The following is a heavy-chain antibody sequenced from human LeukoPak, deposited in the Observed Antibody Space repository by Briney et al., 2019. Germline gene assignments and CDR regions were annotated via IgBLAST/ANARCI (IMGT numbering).Heavy chain of an antibody. CDR1: GGSISSGGYY. CDR2: IYYSGST. V-gene: IGHV4-31*03. CDR3: ARGVTTRYYYYYMDV. Sequence: PSQTLSLTRTVSGGSISSGGYYWSWIRQHPGKGLEWIGYIYYSGSTYYNPSLKSRVTISVDTSKNQFSLKLSSVTAADTAVYYCARGVTTRYYYYYMDVWGKGTTVTVSS. D-gene: IGHD3-22*01. J-gene: IGHJ6*03.